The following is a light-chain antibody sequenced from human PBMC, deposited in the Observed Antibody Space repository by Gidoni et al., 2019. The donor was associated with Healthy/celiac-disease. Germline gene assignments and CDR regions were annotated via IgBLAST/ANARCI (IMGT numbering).Light chain of an antibody. Sequence: ELALTLSPGTLSLSPGERATLSCSASQSVSSSNFAWYQQKPGQAPRLLIHGASSRATGIPDRFSGSGSGTDFTLTISRLEPEDVSVYYCQQYGSSPLYTFGQGTKLEIK. V-gene: IGKV3-20*01. CDR1: QSVSSSN. J-gene: IGKJ2*01. CDR3: QQYGSSPLYT. CDR2: GAS.